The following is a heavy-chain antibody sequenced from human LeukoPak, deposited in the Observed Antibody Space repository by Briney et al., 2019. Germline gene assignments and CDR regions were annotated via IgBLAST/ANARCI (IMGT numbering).Heavy chain of an antibody. J-gene: IGHJ4*02. CDR1: GFTFSNYG. CDR3: ARITGNLDY. V-gene: IGHV3-48*01. Sequence: GGSLRLSCAASGFTFSNYGMNWVRQAPGKGLEWVSYIRPNDGTTHYADSVKGRFTISRDNAKNSLSLQMTSLRAEDTAVYYCARITGNLDYWGQGTLVTVSS. D-gene: IGHD3-16*01. CDR2: IRPNDGTT.